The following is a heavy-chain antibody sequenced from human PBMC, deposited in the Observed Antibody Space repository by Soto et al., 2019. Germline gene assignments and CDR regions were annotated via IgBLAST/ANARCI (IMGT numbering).Heavy chain of an antibody. Sequence: GGSLRLSCAASGFTFSSYQMNWVRHVPGKGLEWIAYIDNSGDSIFYADSVKGRFTISRDNAKNSLHLQINSLRAEDTAVYYCARTAYYHILTGYYPFDYWGLGTLVTVSS. D-gene: IGHD3-9*01. CDR2: IDNSGDSI. CDR1: GFTFSSYQ. CDR3: ARTAYYHILTGYYPFDY. V-gene: IGHV3-48*03. J-gene: IGHJ4*02.